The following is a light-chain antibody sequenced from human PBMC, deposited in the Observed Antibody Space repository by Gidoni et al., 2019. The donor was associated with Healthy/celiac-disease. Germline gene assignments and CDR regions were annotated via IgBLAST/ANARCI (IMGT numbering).Light chain of an antibody. CDR3: QQYNTHRGT. Sequence: DIQMTQSPSTLSASVGDRVTITCRASQSISSWLAWYQQKPGKAPKLLIYDASSLESGVPSRFSGSGSGTEFTLSISSLQPDDFATYYCQQYNTHRGTFGQGTKVEIK. V-gene: IGKV1-5*01. CDR2: DAS. J-gene: IGKJ1*01. CDR1: QSISSW.